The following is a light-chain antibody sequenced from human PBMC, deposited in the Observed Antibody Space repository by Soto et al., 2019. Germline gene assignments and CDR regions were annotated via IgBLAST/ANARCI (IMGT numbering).Light chain of an antibody. V-gene: IGKV1D-12*01. CDR2: EAS. Sequence: DIQMTQSPSSVSASVGDTVXITCRASCWIPELLVRYQQEPRKAPKLXXYEASSLQSGPPSRSSGSGSATDFTRTISRLQPEDFATYYCQQANSYPITFGQGTRLEIK. J-gene: IGKJ5*01. CDR3: QQANSYPIT. CDR1: CWIPEL.